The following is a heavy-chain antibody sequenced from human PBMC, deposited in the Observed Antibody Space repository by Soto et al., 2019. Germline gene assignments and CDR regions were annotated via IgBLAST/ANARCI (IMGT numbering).Heavy chain of an antibody. D-gene: IGHD3-10*01. CDR2: IYYSGST. J-gene: IGHJ4*02. Sequence: QVQLQESGPGLVKPSETLSLTCTVSGGSISSYYWSWIRQPPGKGLEWIGYIYYSGSTNYNPCLKSRVTISVDTSKNQFSLKLSSVTAADTAVYYCARHGREEGGFGELLGSYDYWGQGTLVTVSS. CDR1: GGSISSYY. CDR3: ARHGREEGGFGELLGSYDY. V-gene: IGHV4-59*08.